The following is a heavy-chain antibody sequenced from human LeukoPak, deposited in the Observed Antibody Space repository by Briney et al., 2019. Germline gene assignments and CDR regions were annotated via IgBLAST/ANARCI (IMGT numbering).Heavy chain of an antibody. J-gene: IGHJ4*02. CDR3: AKAPRTGTTGLFDY. V-gene: IGHV3-30*18. D-gene: IGHD1-1*01. Sequence: GGSLRLSCAASGFTFSSYGMHWVRQAPGKGLEWVAVISYDGSNKYYADSVKGRFTISRDNSKNTLYLQMNSLRAEDTAVYYCAKAPRTGTTGLFDYWGQGTLVTVSS. CDR2: ISYDGSNK. CDR1: GFTFSSYG.